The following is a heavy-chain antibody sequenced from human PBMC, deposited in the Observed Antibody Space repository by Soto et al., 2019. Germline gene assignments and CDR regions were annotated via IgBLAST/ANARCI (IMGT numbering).Heavy chain of an antibody. J-gene: IGHJ3*02. Sequence: QVQLVESRGGVVQPGRSLRLSCAASGFTFSSYGMHWVRQAPGKGLEWVAVIWYDGSNKYYADSVKGRFTISRDNSKNTLYLQMNSLRAEDTAVYYCARDGLGEGRDAFDIWGQGTMVTVSS. V-gene: IGHV3-33*01. D-gene: IGHD2-21*01. CDR3: ARDGLGEGRDAFDI. CDR1: GFTFSSYG. CDR2: IWYDGSNK.